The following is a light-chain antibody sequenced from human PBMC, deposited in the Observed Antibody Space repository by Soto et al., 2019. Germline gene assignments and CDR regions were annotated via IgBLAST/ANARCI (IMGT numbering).Light chain of an antibody. CDR1: QSVSSNY. V-gene: IGKV3-20*01. Sequence: EIVLTQSPGTLSLSPGERATLSCRASQSVSSNYLAWYQQKPGQAPRLLIFGASSRATGIPDRFSGSGSGTDFTLTISSLQPEDFGTYYCQQSYTSPVTFGGGTKVDIK. J-gene: IGKJ4*01. CDR3: QQSYTSPVT. CDR2: GAS.